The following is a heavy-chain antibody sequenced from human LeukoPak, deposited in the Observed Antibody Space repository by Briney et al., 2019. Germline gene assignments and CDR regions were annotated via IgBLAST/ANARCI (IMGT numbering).Heavy chain of an antibody. D-gene: IGHD3-10*01. V-gene: IGHV3-7*01. CDR3: ARDGSWLGYFDY. CDR1: GFTFSSYA. J-gene: IGHJ4*02. Sequence: QAGGSLRLSCAASGFTFSSYAMSWVRQAPGKGLEWVANIKQDGSEKYYVDSVKGRFTISRDNAKNSLYLQMNSLRAEDTAVYYCARDGSWLGYFDYWGQGTLVTVSS. CDR2: IKQDGSEK.